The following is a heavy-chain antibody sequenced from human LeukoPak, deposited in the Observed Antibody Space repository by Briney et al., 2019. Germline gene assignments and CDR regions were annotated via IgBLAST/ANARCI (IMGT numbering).Heavy chain of an antibody. CDR2: IYYDGSQK. J-gene: IGHJ4*02. Sequence: PGRSLRLSCEASGFRFTDFGMRWVRQAPGKGLEWVAQIYYDGSQKYCADSVKGRFHVSRDNSKNTLYLQMNSLGAEDTAVYYCAIIGVTNTTNDYWGQGALVVVSS. CDR3: AIIGVTNTTNDY. V-gene: IGHV3-30*12. D-gene: IGHD3-3*01. CDR1: GFRFTDFG.